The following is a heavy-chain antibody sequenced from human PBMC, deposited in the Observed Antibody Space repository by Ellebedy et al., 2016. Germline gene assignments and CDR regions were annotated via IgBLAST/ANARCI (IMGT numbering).Heavy chain of an antibody. V-gene: IGHV3-23*01. CDR3: AKDHGDRTAYYFDY. CDR2: ISGSGGST. D-gene: IGHD4-17*01. Sequence: GESLKISXAASGFTFSTYVMTWVRRAPGKGLEWVSAISGSGGSTYYADAVKGRFTISRDNSENTLYLQMNSLRAEDTAVYYCAKDHGDRTAYYFDYWGQGTLVTVSS. J-gene: IGHJ4*02. CDR1: GFTFSTYV.